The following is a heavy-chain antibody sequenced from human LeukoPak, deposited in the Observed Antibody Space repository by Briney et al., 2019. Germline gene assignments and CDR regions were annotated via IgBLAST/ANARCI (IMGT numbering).Heavy chain of an antibody. D-gene: IGHD1-1*01. V-gene: IGHV3-30*18. CDR2: ISYDGSNK. CDR1: EFTFSSYG. Sequence: PGGSLRLSCAASEFTFSSYGMHWVRQAPGKGLEWVAVISYDGSNKNYADSVKGRFTISRDNSKNTLYLQMNSLRAEDTAVYYCAKVYNWNYQLSDYWGQGTLVTVSS. CDR3: AKVYNWNYQLSDY. J-gene: IGHJ4*02.